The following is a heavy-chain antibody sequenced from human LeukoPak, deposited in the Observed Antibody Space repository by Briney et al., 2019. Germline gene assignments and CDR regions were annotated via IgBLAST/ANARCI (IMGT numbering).Heavy chain of an antibody. D-gene: IGHD2-2*01. CDR2: IYHSGST. CDR1: GGSISSSNW. J-gene: IGHJ5*02. CDR3: ARELRGPAASGIDP. Sequence: SETLSLTCAVSGGSISSSNWWSWVRQPPGKGLEWIGEIYHSGSTNYNPSLKSRVTISVDKSKNQFSLKLSSVTAADTAVYYCARELRGPAASGIDPWGQGTLVTVSS. V-gene: IGHV4-4*02.